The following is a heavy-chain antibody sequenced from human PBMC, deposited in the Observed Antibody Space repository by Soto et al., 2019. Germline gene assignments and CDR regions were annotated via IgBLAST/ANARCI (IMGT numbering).Heavy chain of an antibody. CDR2: IYSDGRT. Sequence: GGSLRLSCAASGFTVSTNYMTSVRQAPGKGLEWVSVIYSDGRTYYADSVKGRFTMSRDISKNTVSLQMNSLRAEDTAVYYCARGYNWLDPWGQGTLVTVSS. J-gene: IGHJ5*02. CDR3: ARGYNWLDP. V-gene: IGHV3-53*01. CDR1: GFTVSTNY.